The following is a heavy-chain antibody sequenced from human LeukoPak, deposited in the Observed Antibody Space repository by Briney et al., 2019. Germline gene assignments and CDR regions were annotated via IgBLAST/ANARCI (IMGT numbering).Heavy chain of an antibody. V-gene: IGHV1-2*06. CDR1: GYTFTGYY. J-gene: IGHJ4*02. D-gene: IGHD5/OR15-5a*01. CDR3: ARDSQVSADY. CDR2: IDPSSGGT. Sequence: ASVKVSCKASGYTFTGYYMHWVRQAPGQGLEWVGRIDPSSGGTSYAQKFQGRVTMTRDTSITTAYMELSRLTSDDTAVYYCARDSQVSADYWGQGTLVTVSS.